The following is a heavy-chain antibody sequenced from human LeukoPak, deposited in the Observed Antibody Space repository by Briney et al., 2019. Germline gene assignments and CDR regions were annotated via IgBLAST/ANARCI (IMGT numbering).Heavy chain of an antibody. CDR2: INPSGGST. D-gene: IGHD6-13*01. V-gene: IGHV1-46*01. J-gene: IGHJ4*02. CDR1: GYTFTSYY. Sequence: ASVKVSCKASGYTFTSYYMHWVRQAPGQGLEWMGIINPSGGSTSYAQKFQGRVTMTRDMSTSTVYMELSSLRSEDTAVYSCARDSSQGAKEYYFDYWGQGTLVIVSS. CDR3: ARDSSQGAKEYYFDY.